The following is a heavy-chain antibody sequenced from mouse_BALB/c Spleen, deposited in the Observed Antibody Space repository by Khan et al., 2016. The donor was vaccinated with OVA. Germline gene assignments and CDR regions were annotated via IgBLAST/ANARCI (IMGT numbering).Heavy chain of an antibody. CDR3: ARIYGGDFDY. CDR2: ISYSGKT. D-gene: IGHD1-1*01. CDR1: GYSITTDYA. J-gene: IGHJ2*01. Sequence: VQLKQSGPGLVKPSQSLSLTCTVTGYSITTDYAWNWIRQFPGNKLEWMGYISYSGKTKYNPSLKSRISITRDTSKNQFFLQLKSVTTEDTARYYCARIYGGDFDYWGQGTTLTVSS. V-gene: IGHV3-2*02.